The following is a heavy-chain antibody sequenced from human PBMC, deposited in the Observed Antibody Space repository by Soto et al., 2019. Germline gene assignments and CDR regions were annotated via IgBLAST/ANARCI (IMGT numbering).Heavy chain of an antibody. V-gene: IGHV3-30*04. D-gene: IGHD2-2*01. Sequence: GGSLRLSCAASGFTFSSYAMHWVRQAPGKGLEWVAVISYDGSNKYYADSVKGRFTISRDNSKNTLYLQMNSLRAEDTAVYYCARDQGYQLLPYYYYYGMDVWGQGTTVTVSS. J-gene: IGHJ6*02. CDR2: ISYDGSNK. CDR1: GFTFSSYA. CDR3: ARDQGYQLLPYYYYYGMDV.